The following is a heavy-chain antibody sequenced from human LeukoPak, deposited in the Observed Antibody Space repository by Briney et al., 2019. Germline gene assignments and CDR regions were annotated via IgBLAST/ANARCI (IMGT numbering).Heavy chain of an antibody. CDR1: GGSFSGYY. Sequence: SERLSLTCAVYGGSFSGYYWSWIRQPPGKGLEWIGEINHSGSTNYNPSLKSRVTISVDTSKNQFSLKLSSVTAADTAVYYCARPGIAAAYDPWGQGTLVTASS. V-gene: IGHV4-34*01. J-gene: IGHJ5*02. D-gene: IGHD6-13*01. CDR3: ARPGIAAAYDP. CDR2: INHSGST.